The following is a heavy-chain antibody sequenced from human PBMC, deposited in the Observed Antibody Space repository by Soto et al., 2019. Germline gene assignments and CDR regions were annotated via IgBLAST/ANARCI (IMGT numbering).Heavy chain of an antibody. CDR3: ARDSGYGDYEAFVDV. D-gene: IGHD4-17*01. J-gene: IGHJ6*02. Sequence: SVKVSCKASGYTFTSYGISWVRQAPGQGLEWMGWISAYNGNTNYAQKLQGRVTMTTDTSTSTAYMELRSLRSDDTAVYYCARDSGYGDYEAFVDVWGQGTTVTVSS. V-gene: IGHV1-18*01. CDR2: ISAYNGNT. CDR1: GYTFTSYG.